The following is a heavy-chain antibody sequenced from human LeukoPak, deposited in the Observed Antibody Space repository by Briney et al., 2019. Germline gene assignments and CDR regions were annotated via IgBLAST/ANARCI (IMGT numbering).Heavy chain of an antibody. CDR2: ISSSGSTI. D-gene: IGHD3-22*01. Sequence: GGSLRLSCAASGFTFSDYYMSWIRQAPGKGLEWVSYISSSGSTIYYADSVEGRFTISRDNAKNSLYLQMNSLRAEDTAVYYCASTSRYYYDSSGYPHFDYWGQGTLVTVSS. CDR1: GFTFSDYY. V-gene: IGHV3-11*01. J-gene: IGHJ4*02. CDR3: ASTSRYYYDSSGYPHFDY.